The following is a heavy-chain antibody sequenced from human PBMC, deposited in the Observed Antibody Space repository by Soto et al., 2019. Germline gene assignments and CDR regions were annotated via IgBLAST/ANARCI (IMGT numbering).Heavy chain of an antibody. CDR2: INHSGST. CDR1: GGSISSYY. V-gene: IGHV4-34*01. D-gene: IGHD3-3*01. Sequence: SETLSLTCTVSGGSISSYYWSWIRQPPGKGLEWIGEINHSGSTNYNPSLKSRVTISVDTSKNQFSLKLSSVTAADTAVYYCARFRYYDFWSGPYPFFDYWGQGTLVTVSS. J-gene: IGHJ4*02. CDR3: ARFRYYDFWSGPYPFFDY.